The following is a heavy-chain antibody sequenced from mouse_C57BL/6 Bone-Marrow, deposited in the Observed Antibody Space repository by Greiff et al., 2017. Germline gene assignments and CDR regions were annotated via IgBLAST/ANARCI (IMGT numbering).Heavy chain of an antibody. CDR3: AKTSGYYNDFDY. CDR2: LWRGGST. J-gene: IGHJ2*01. Sequence: QVQLKESGPGLVQPSQSLSITCTVSGFSLTSYGVHWVRQSPGKGLEWLGVLWRGGSTDYNAAFMSRLSITKDNSKSQVFFKMNSLQADDTAIFYCAKTSGYYNDFDYWGQGTTLTVSS. CDR1: GFSLTSYG. D-gene: IGHD3-1*01. V-gene: IGHV2-5*01.